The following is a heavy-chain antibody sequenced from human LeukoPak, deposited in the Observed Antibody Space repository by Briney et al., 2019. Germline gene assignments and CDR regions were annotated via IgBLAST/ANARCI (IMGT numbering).Heavy chain of an antibody. D-gene: IGHD2-15*01. Sequence: GGSLRLSCAASGFTFSSYGMHWVRQAPGKGLEWVAVIWYDGSNKYYADSVKGRFTISRDNSKNTVYLQMNSLRAEDTAVYYCARDEIGGGWYDFWGQGALVTVSS. J-gene: IGHJ5*01. CDR1: GFTFSSYG. CDR3: ARDEIGGGWYDF. CDR2: IWYDGSNK. V-gene: IGHV3-33*01.